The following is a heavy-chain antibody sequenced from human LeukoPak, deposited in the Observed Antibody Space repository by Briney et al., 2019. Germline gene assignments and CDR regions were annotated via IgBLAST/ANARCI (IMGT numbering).Heavy chain of an antibody. CDR2: ISGSGGNT. J-gene: IGHJ6*02. D-gene: IGHD3-9*01. CDR3: AKILPTFIYYWYSMEV. Sequence: GGSLRLSCVASGFTFTSYAMSWVRQAPGKGLEWVSGISGSGGNTYYADSVKGRFTISRDNSKNTLYLQMNSLRVEDTAVYYCAKILPTFIYYWYSMEVWGQGTTVTVSS. V-gene: IGHV3-23*01. CDR1: GFTFTSYA.